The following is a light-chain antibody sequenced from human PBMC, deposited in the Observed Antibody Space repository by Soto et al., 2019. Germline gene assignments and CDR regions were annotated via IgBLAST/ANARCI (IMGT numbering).Light chain of an antibody. Sequence: QSVLTQPPSASGTPGQRVTISCSGSSSNIGSNTVNWYQQLPGTAPKLLIYSNDQRPSGVPDRFSGSKSGTSASLAISGLQSEDEADDYCAAWDDRLSAVVFGGGTKLTVL. V-gene: IGLV1-44*01. CDR1: SSNIGSNT. J-gene: IGLJ2*01. CDR3: AAWDDRLSAVV. CDR2: SND.